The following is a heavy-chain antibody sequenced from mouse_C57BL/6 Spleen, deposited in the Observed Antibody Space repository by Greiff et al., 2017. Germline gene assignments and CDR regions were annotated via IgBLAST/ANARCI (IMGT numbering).Heavy chain of an antibody. CDR2: IWSDGST. CDR1: GFSLTSYG. CDR3: ARDDYTYYAMDY. J-gene: IGHJ4*01. D-gene: IGHD2-4*01. V-gene: IGHV2-6*03. Sequence: VKLMESGPGLVAPSQSLSITCTVSGFSLTSYGVHWVRQPPGKGLEWLVVIWSDGSTTYNSALKSRLSISEDNSKSQVFLKMHSLQTDDTAMYYCARDDYTYYAMDYWGQGTSVTVSS.